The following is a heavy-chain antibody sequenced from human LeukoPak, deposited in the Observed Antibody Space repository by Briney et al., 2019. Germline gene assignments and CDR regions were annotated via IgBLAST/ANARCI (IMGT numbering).Heavy chain of an antibody. J-gene: IGHJ4*02. Sequence: SETLSLTCAVYGGSFSGYYWGWIRQPPGKGLEWIGEINHSGSTNYNPSLKSRVTISVDTSKNQFSLKLSSVTAADTAVYYCARGTRSSSSGWYRVWGQGTLVTVSS. CDR3: ARGTRSSSSGWYRV. V-gene: IGHV4-34*01. CDR2: INHSGST. CDR1: GGSFSGYY. D-gene: IGHD6-19*01.